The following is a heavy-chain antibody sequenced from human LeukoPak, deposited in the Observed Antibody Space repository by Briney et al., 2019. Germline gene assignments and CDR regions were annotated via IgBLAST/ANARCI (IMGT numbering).Heavy chain of an antibody. CDR2: IYYSGST. CDR1: GGSIDKGGYF. Sequence: ASETLSLTCTVSGGSIDKGGYFWSWIRQHPGKGLEWIGSIYYSGSTYYNPSLKSRVTISVDTSKTQFSLKLSSVTAADTAVYYCARLASTMTPPIYYYYGMDVWGQGTTVTVSS. D-gene: IGHD2-15*01. J-gene: IGHJ6*02. CDR3: ARLASTMTPPIYYYYGMDV. V-gene: IGHV4-39*01.